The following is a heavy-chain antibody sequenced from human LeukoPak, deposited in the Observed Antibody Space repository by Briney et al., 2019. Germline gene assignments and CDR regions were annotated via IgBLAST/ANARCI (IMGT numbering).Heavy chain of an antibody. V-gene: IGHV4-59*01. D-gene: IGHD3-16*01. CDR2: IYYSGST. J-gene: IGHJ4*02. CDR1: GGSISSYY. Sequence: SETLSLTCTVSGGSISSYYWSWIRQPPGKGLEWIGYIYYSGSTNYNPSLKSRVTISVDTSKNQFSLKLSSVTAADPAVYYCARRGGGGFDYWGQGTLVTVSS. CDR3: ARRGGGGFDY.